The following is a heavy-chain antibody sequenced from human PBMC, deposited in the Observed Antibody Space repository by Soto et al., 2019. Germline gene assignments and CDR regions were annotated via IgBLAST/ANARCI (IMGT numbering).Heavy chain of an antibody. J-gene: IGHJ6*02. CDR1: GGTFSSYA. CDR3: ARGSIAEAGSYYYGMDV. Sequence: QVQLVQSGAEVKKPGSSVKVSCKASGGTFSSYAISWVRQAPGQGLEWMGGIIPIFGTANYAQKFQGRVTITADEHPSTAYMELSSLRSEDTAVYYCARGSIAEAGSYYYGMDVWGQGNTVTVSS. D-gene: IGHD6-13*01. V-gene: IGHV1-69*01. CDR2: IIPIFGTA.